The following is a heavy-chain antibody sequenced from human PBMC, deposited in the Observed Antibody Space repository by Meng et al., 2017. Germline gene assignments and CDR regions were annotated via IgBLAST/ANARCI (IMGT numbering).Heavy chain of an antibody. Sequence: QGQLVHSGAEVKEPLGASVKISCKSSGYTFNNYAMHWVRQAPGQRLEWMGWINAGNGDTKFSQKFQGRVSISRDTSASTAYMELRSLRFEDTAVYYCATTLNYDFWSGFYYWGQGTLVTVSS. CDR2: INAGNGDT. V-gene: IGHV1-3*01. CDR1: GYTFNNYA. J-gene: IGHJ4*02. D-gene: IGHD3-3*01. CDR3: ATTLNYDFWSGFYY.